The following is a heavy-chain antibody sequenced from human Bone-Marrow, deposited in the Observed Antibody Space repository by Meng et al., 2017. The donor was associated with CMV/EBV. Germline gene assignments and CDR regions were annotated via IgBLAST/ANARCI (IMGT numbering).Heavy chain of an antibody. J-gene: IGHJ6*02. V-gene: IGHV3-48*03. Sequence: GESLKISCAASGFTFSSYEMNWVRQAPGKGLEWVSYISSSGSTIYYADSVKGRFTISRDNAKNSLYLQMNSLRAEDTAVYYCARDSMYSSGWNYNYNGKNVWGQGTTVTVSS. CDR1: GFTFSSYE. CDR3: ARDSMYSSGWNYNYNGKNV. D-gene: IGHD6-19*01. CDR2: ISSSGSTI.